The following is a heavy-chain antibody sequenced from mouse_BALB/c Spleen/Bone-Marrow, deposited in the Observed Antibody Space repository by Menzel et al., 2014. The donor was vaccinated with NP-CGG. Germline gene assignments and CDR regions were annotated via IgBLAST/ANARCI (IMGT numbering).Heavy chain of an antibody. CDR1: GFNIKDTY. CDR3: APYYYGSSSFAY. CDR2: IDPANGNT. Sequence: EVKLVDSGAELVKPGASVKLSCTASGFNIKDTYMHWVKQRPEQGLEWIGRIDPANGNTKYDPKFQGKATITADTSSNTAYLQLSSLTSEDTAVYYCAPYYYGSSSFAYWGQGTLVTVSA. V-gene: IGHV14-3*02. J-gene: IGHJ3*01. D-gene: IGHD1-1*01.